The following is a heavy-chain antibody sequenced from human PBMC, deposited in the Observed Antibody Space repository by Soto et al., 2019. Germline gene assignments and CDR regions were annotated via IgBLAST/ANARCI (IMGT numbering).Heavy chain of an antibody. CDR1: GGSFSDTY. D-gene: IGHD2-15*01. CDR3: ARGVRLFRGSFDP. CDR2: INHNTNT. V-gene: IGHV4-34*01. J-gene: IGHJ5*02. Sequence: QVHLQQWGAGLLKPSETLSLTCAVYGGSFSDTYWNWFRQPPGKGLEWIGEINHNTNTIYNPSLTSGATASLDSXQNHFSLKLTSVTAADTAVYYCARGVRLFRGSFDPWGQGTLVPVSS.